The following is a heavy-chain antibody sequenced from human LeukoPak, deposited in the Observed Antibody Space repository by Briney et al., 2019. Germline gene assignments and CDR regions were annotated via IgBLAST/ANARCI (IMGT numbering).Heavy chain of an antibody. J-gene: IGHJ3*02. CDR3: ARPRGSGGRNAFDI. V-gene: IGHV5-51*01. CDR1: GYSFTNFW. D-gene: IGHD2-15*01. CDR2: IYPDDSDT. Sequence: GESLKISCTGSGYSFTNFWIGWVRQVPGKGLEWMGIIYPDDSDTRYSPSFQGQVTISADKSISTAYLQWSSLKASDTAIYYCARPRGSGGRNAFDIWGQGTMVTVSS.